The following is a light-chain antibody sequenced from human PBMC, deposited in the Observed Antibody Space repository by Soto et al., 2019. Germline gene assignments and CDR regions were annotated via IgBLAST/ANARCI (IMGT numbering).Light chain of an antibody. CDR1: SSNIGAGYD. V-gene: IGLV1-40*01. Sequence: QSVLTQPPSVSGAPGQRVTISCTGSSSNIGAGYDVHWYQQLPGTAPKLLIYGNSNRPSGVPDRFSGSKSGTSASLAITGLQAEDEADYYCQSYDSSLSGYVFGTGTKVIDL. CDR3: QSYDSSLSGYV. J-gene: IGLJ1*01. CDR2: GNS.